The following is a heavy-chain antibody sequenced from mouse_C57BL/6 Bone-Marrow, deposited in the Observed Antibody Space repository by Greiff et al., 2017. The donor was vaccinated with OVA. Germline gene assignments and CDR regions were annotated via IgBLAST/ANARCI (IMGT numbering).Heavy chain of an antibody. CDR1: GYSFTDYN. Sequence: EVKLMESGPELVKPGASVKISCKASGYSFTDYNMNWVKQSNGKSLEWIGVINPNYGTTSYNQKFKGKATLTVDQSSSTAYMQLNSLTSEASAVYYCARVWLRRGKGFAYWGQGTLVTVSA. J-gene: IGHJ3*01. V-gene: IGHV1-39*01. D-gene: IGHD2-2*01. CDR3: ARVWLRRGKGFAY. CDR2: INPNYGTT.